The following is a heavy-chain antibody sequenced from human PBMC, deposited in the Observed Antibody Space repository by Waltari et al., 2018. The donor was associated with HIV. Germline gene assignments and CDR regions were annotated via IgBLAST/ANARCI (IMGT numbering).Heavy chain of an antibody. CDR3: ASGRCGGDCYISLGFYYAMEV. J-gene: IGHJ6*02. D-gene: IGHD2-21*02. V-gene: IGHV4-59*12. CDR2: NFHGTNT. CDR1: GASMKDYF. Sequence: VELRESGPGLVRPSGTLSLTCSVSGASMKDYFWTWVRQPPGKPLEWLGYNFHGTNTNYNPSLKGRISISMDSTRRQVSLRLTSVTAADTAVYYCASGRCGGDCYISLGFYYAMEVWGQGTTVTVSS.